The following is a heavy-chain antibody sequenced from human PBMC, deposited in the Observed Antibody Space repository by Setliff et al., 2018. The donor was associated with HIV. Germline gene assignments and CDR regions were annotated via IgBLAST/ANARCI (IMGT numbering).Heavy chain of an antibody. CDR1: GYSFMSYW. V-gene: IGHV5-51*01. J-gene: IGHJ3*02. Sequence: GESLKISCKASGYSFMSYWIGWVRQMPGKGLEWMGIIYPGDSDTKYSPSFQGQVTISADKSITTAYLQWSSLKASDTAMYFCATHTLTNAFDIWGLGTMVTVSS. CDR3: ATHTLTNAFDI. CDR2: IYPGDSDT.